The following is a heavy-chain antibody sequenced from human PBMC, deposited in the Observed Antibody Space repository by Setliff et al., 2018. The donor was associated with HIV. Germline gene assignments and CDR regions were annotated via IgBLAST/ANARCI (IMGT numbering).Heavy chain of an antibody. J-gene: IGHJ4*02. D-gene: IGHD6-13*01. CDR2: ISSSSSTI. CDR1: GITFSRYA. CDR3: ARSRAAGFDY. V-gene: IGHV3-48*01. Sequence: GGSLRLSCAASGITFSRYAMHWVRQAPGKGLEYVSGISSSSSTIYYADSVKGRFTISRDNAKNSLYLQMNSLRAEDTAVYYCARSRAAGFDYWGQGTLVTVSS.